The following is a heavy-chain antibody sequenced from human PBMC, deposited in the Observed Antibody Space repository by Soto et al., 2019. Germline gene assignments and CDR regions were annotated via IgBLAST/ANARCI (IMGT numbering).Heavy chain of an antibody. CDR1: GGSFRGYY. CDR2: INHRGST. D-gene: IGHD2-2*01. J-gene: IGHJ5*02. Sequence: QVQLQHWGAGPLKPSETMSLPCVVYGGSFRGYYWSWIRQSPGKGLAWSGGINHRGSTNYNPSLASRVTISVDTSKKQFSLELPSVTAADTAMYYCARDGFCTSTTCRVGNWFDPWCQGTLVTVSS. CDR3: ARDGFCTSTTCRVGNWFDP. V-gene: IGHV4-34*01.